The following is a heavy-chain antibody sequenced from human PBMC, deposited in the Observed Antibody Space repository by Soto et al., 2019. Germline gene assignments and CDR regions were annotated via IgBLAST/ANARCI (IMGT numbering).Heavy chain of an antibody. V-gene: IGHV3-33*01. CDR3: ARGANGDYGKGPFDY. J-gene: IGHJ4*02. D-gene: IGHD4-17*01. CDR2: IWYDGSNK. CDR1: GFTFSSYG. Sequence: QVQLVESGGGVVQPGRSLRLSCAASGFTFSSYGMHWVRQAPGKGLEWVAVIWYDGSNKYYADSVKGRFTISRDNSKNTLYLQMNGLRADDTAVYYCARGANGDYGKGPFDYWGQGTLVTVSS.